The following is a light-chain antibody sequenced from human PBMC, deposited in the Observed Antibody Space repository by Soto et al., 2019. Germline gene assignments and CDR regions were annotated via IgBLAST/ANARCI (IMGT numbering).Light chain of an antibody. CDR1: QSVSSSY. V-gene: IGKV3-20*01. J-gene: IGKJ1*01. Sequence: ENVLTQSPGTLSLSPGERDTLSCRASQSVSSSYLAWYQQKPGQAPRLLIYGASSRATGIPDRFSCSGSGTDFTLTICRLEPEDFAVYYCQHYGSSPQTFGQGTKVDIK. CDR2: GAS. CDR3: QHYGSSPQT.